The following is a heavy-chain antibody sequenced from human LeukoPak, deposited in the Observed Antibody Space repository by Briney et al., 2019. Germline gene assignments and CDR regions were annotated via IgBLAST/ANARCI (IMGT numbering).Heavy chain of an antibody. CDR3: AREGQQLVVYYFDY. J-gene: IGHJ4*02. V-gene: IGHV1-69*05. D-gene: IGHD6-13*01. CDR2: IIPIFGTA. CDR1: GGTFSSYA. Sequence: ASVKVSCKASGGTFSSYAISWVRRAPGQGLEWMGRIIPIFGTANYAQKFQGRVTITTDESTSTAYMELSSLRSEDTAVYYCAREGQQLVVYYFDYWGQGTLVTVSS.